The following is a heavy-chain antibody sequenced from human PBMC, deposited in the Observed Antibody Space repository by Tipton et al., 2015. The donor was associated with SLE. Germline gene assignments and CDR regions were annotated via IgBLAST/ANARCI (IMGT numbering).Heavy chain of an antibody. CDR2: INHSGST. V-gene: IGHV4-34*01. CDR1: GGSFSGYY. CDR3: ARAGAAYCGGDCYWFDP. Sequence: TLSLTCAVYGGSFSGYYWSWIRQPPGKGLEWIGEINHSGSTYYNPSLKSRVTISVDTSKNQFSLKLSSVTAADTAVYYCARAGAAYCGGDCYWFDPWGQGTLVTVSS. J-gene: IGHJ5*02. D-gene: IGHD2-21*01.